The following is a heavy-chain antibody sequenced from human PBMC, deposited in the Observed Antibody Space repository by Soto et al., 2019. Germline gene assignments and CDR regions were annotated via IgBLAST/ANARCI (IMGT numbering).Heavy chain of an antibody. D-gene: IGHD3-10*01. V-gene: IGHV3-11*01. CDR3: GRAVGEWFGEAIYY. J-gene: IGHJ4*02. Sequence: QVQLVESGGGLVKPGGSLRLSCAASGFTFSDYYMSWIRQAPGKGLEWVSYISSSGSTIYYADSVKGRFTISRDNAKKPLYLQMNSLRAEDPAGYYWGRAVGEWFGEAIYYWGQGTLVTVSS. CDR2: ISSSGSTI. CDR1: GFTFSDYY.